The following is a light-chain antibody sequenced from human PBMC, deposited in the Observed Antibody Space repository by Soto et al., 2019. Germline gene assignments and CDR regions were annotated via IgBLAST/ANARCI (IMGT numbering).Light chain of an antibody. Sequence: QSALTQPPSASGSPGQSVTISCTGTSSDVGGYDFVSWYQQHPGKAPKLMIYEVNKRPSGVPERCSGSKSGNTASLTVSWLKDEDEADYDCSSYAGSNNHVFGTGTKLTVL. CDR1: SSDVGGYDF. CDR3: SSYAGSNNHV. V-gene: IGLV2-8*01. CDR2: EVN. J-gene: IGLJ1*01.